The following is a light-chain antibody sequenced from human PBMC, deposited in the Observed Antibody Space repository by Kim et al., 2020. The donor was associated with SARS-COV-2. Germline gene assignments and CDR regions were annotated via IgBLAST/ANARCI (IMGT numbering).Light chain of an antibody. CDR2: GNT. V-gene: IGLV1-40*01. Sequence: QRVTFSCTGGSSNIGANYGVHWYQQLPGTAPKLLIHGNTNRPSGVPDRFSGSKSGTSASLAITGLQAEDEADYYCQSYDSSLSASVFGGGTQLTVL. J-gene: IGLJ3*02. CDR1: SSNIGANYG. CDR3: QSYDSSLSASV.